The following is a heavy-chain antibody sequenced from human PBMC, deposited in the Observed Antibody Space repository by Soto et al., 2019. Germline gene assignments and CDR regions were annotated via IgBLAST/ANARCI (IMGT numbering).Heavy chain of an antibody. CDR1: GFTFSSYG. D-gene: IGHD6-13*01. J-gene: IGHJ6*02. CDR2: ISYDGSNK. V-gene: IGHV3-30*18. CDR3: AKEISSSWYYYYYGMDV. Sequence: LRLSCAASGFTFSSYGMHWVRQAPGKGLEWVAVISYDGSNKYYADSVKGRFTISRDNSKNTLYLQMNSLRAEDTAVYYCAKEISSSWYYYYYGMDVWGQGTTVTVSS.